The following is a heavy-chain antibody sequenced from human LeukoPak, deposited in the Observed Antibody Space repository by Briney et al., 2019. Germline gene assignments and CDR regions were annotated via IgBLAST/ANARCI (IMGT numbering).Heavy chain of an antibody. CDR3: ARDRVGYDSSGYYVLMDY. CDR2: INHSGST. V-gene: IGHV4-34*01. Sequence: PSETLSLTCAVYGGSFSGYYWSWIRQPPGKGLEWIGEINHSGSTNYNPSLKSRVTISVDTSKNQFSLKLSSVTAADTAVYYCARDRVGYDSSGYYVLMDYWGQGTLVTVSS. J-gene: IGHJ4*02. CDR1: GGSFSGYY. D-gene: IGHD3-22*01.